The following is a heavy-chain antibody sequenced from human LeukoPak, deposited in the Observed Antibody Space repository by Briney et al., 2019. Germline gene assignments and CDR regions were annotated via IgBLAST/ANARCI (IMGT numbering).Heavy chain of an antibody. D-gene: IGHD3-22*01. Sequence: SQTLSLTCTVSGGSISSGDYYWSWIRQPPGKGLEWIGYIYYSGSTYYNPSLKSRVTISVDTSKNQFSLKLSSVTAADTAVYYCARHTYYYDSSGYHFDYWGQGTLVAVSS. CDR2: IYYSGST. CDR3: ARHTYYYDSSGYHFDY. CDR1: GGSISSGDYY. J-gene: IGHJ4*02. V-gene: IGHV4-30-4*08.